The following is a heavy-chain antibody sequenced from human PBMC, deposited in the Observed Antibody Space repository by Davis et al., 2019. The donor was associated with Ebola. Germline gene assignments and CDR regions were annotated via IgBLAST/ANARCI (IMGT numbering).Heavy chain of an antibody. CDR3: ARAVTMIVEFDI. V-gene: IGHV3-30-3*01. CDR1: GFTVSNKF. J-gene: IGHJ3*02. CDR2: ISYDGSNK. D-gene: IGHD3-22*01. Sequence: PGGSLRLSCVASGFTVSNKFMSWVRQAPGKGLEWVAVISYDGSNKYYADSVKGRFTISRDNSKNTLYLQMNSLRAEDTAVYYCARAVTMIVEFDIWGQGTMVTVSS.